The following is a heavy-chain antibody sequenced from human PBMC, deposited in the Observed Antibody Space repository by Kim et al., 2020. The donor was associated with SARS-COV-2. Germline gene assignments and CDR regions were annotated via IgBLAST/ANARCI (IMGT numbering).Heavy chain of an antibody. V-gene: IGHV3-66*01. CDR2: IYSGGST. CDR3: ARAYYYDSSGFPPLGY. J-gene: IGHJ4*01. D-gene: IGHD3-22*01. CDR1: GFTVSSNY. Sequence: GGSQRLSCAASGFTVSSNYMSWVRQAPGKGLEWVSVIYSGGSTYYADSVKGRFTISRDNSKNTLYLQMNSLRAEDTAVYYCARAYYYDSSGFPPLGYWG.